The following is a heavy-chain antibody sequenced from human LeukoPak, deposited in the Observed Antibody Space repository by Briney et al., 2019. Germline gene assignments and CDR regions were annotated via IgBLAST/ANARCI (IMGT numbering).Heavy chain of an antibody. CDR2: IYWNDDK. J-gene: IGHJ4*02. CDR1: GFSLSTRGVG. D-gene: IGHD6-13*01. V-gene: IGHV2-5*01. Sequence: SGPTLVNPTQTLTLTCTFSGFSLSTRGVGVGWIRQPPGKALEWLSLIYWNDDKRYSPSLKSRLTITKDTSKNQVVLTMTNMDPVDTATYYCAHRPRPYSSSPKSLGYWGQGTLVTVSS. CDR3: AHRPRPYSSSPKSLGY.